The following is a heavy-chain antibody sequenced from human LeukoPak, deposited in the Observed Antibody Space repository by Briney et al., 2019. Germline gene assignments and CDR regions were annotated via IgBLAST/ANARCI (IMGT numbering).Heavy chain of an antibody. CDR1: GFTFSSYG. CDR2: NSGSGGST. CDR3: AKERFLEWLLFQGYFDL. V-gene: IGHV3-23*01. J-gene: IGHJ2*01. Sequence: GGSLRLSCAASGFTFSSYGMSWVRQAPGKGLEWVSANSGSGGSTYYADSVKGRFTISRDNSKNTLYLQMNSLRAEDTAVYYCAKERFLEWLLFQGYFDLWGRGTLVTVSS. D-gene: IGHD3-3*01.